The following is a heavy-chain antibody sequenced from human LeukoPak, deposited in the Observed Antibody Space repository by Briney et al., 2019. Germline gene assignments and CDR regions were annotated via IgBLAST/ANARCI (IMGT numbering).Heavy chain of an antibody. D-gene: IGHD2-15*01. CDR1: GGSFSGYY. CDR3: AREDCSGGSCYYFDY. CDR2: INHSGST. V-gene: IGHV4-34*01. J-gene: IGHJ4*02. Sequence: PSETLSLTCAVYGGSFSGYYWSWIRQPPGKGLDWIGEINHSGSTNYNPSLKSRVTISVDTSKNQFSLKLSSVTAADTAVYYCAREDCSGGSCYYFDYWGQGTLVTVSS.